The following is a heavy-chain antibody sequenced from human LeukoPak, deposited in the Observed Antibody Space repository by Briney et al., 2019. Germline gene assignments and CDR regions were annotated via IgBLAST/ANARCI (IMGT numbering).Heavy chain of an antibody. Sequence: GGSLRLSCAASGCTVSSNYMSWVRQAPGKGLEWVGRIKSKTDGGTTDYAAPVEGRFTVSRDDSKNTLYLEMNSLKTEDTAVYYCTASHYYGSGSPTFDYWGQGTLVTVSS. V-gene: IGHV3-15*01. D-gene: IGHD3-10*01. CDR1: GCTVSSNY. CDR3: TASHYYGSGSPTFDY. J-gene: IGHJ4*02. CDR2: IKSKTDGGTT.